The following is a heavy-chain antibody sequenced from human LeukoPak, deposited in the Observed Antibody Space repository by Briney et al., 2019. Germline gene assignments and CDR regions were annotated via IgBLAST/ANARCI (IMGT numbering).Heavy chain of an antibody. Sequence: SETLSLTCTVSGGSISSGGYYWSWIRQHPGKGLEWIGYIYYSGSTYYNPSLKSRVTISVDTSKNQFSLKLSSVTAADTAVYYCASLYDYGDYASDCWGQGTLVTVSS. CDR3: ASLYDYGDYASDC. D-gene: IGHD4-17*01. CDR2: IYYSGST. CDR1: GGSISSGGYY. V-gene: IGHV4-31*03. J-gene: IGHJ4*02.